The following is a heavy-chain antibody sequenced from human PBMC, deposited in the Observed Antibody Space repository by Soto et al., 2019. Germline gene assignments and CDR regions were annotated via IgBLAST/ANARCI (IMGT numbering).Heavy chain of an antibody. CDR2: IIPVFATT. Sequence: SVKVSCKASVGLFSNYAIRWVRQAPGQGLEWRGGIIPVFATTYYAEKFEGRVTITADESTNTAYMELSSLRSEDTAMYYCARGDSGYVWFNEIWGQGTLVTVSS. J-gene: IGHJ4*02. D-gene: IGHD3-22*01. CDR1: VGLFSNYA. CDR3: ARGDSGYVWFNEI. V-gene: IGHV1-69*13.